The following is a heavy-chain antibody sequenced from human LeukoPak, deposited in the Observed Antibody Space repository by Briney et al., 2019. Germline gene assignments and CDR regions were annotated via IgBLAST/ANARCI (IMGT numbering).Heavy chain of an antibody. D-gene: IGHD5-12*01. J-gene: IGHJ4*02. V-gene: IGHV3-30*03. CDR3: TTKVIRGNSGDDYDD. CDR2: VSSDGNDK. CDR1: GVTFSSCG. Sequence: GGSLRLSCAASGVTFSSCGMHWVRQAPGKGLEWVALVSSDGNDKLYGDSVKGRFTISRDDSKSTLYLQMNSLRAEDTAVYYCTTKVIRGNSGDDYDDWGQGTLVTVSS.